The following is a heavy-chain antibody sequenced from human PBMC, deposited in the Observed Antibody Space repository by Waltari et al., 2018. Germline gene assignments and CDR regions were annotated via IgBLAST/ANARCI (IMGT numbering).Heavy chain of an antibody. J-gene: IGHJ4*02. D-gene: IGHD2-8*01. CDR3: ARGESVYGGALDY. CDR2: IYSGGST. CDR1: GFIVSSNY. V-gene: IGHV3-53*01. Sequence: EVQLVESGGGLIQPGGSLRLSCAASGFIVSSNYMSWFRQAPGKGLEWVSVIYSGGSTYYADSVKGRFTISRDNSKNTLYRQMNSLRVEDTAVYYCARGESVYGGALDYWGQGTLVTVSP.